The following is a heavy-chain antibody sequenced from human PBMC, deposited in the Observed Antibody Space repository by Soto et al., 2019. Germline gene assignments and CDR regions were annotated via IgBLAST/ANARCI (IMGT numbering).Heavy chain of an antibody. CDR2: IPADGSDK. V-gene: IGHV3-30*18. CDR3: VKGSDVARQELDY. D-gene: IGHD3-3*01. Sequence: QVQLVESGGGVAQPGRSLRLSCAASEFTFSNFGMHWVRQAPGKGLEWVAAIPADGSDKDFSGSVKGRFTIYRDNSKNTLFLQMNSLRVEDTAVYYCVKGSDVARQELDYWGQGTLVTVSS. CDR1: EFTFSNFG. J-gene: IGHJ4*02.